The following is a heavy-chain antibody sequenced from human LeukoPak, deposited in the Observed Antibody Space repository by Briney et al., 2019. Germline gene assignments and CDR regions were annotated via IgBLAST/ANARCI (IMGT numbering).Heavy chain of an antibody. CDR3: ARDKESGSYRFQDY. CDR1: GYTFTSYG. J-gene: IGHJ4*02. Sequence: ASVKVSCKASGYTFTSYGISWVRQAPGQGIEWMGWISAYNGNTNYAQKLQGRVTMNTDTSTSTAYMELRSLRSDDTAVYYCARDKESGSYRFQDYWGQGTLVTVSS. V-gene: IGHV1-18*01. CDR2: ISAYNGNT. D-gene: IGHD1-26*01.